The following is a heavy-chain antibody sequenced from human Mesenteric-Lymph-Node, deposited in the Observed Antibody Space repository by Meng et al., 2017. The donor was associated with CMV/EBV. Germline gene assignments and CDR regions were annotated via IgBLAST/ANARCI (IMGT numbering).Heavy chain of an antibody. Sequence: GESLKISCAASGFTFSSYGMHWVRQAPGKGLEWVAFIRYDGSNKYYADSVKGRFTISRDNSRNTVHLYLQMNSLRAEDTAVYYCAKLVWFGESPSDYWGQGTVVTVSS. CDR3: AKLVWFGESPSDY. J-gene: IGHJ4*02. V-gene: IGHV3-30*02. D-gene: IGHD3-10*01. CDR2: IRYDGSNK. CDR1: GFTFSSYG.